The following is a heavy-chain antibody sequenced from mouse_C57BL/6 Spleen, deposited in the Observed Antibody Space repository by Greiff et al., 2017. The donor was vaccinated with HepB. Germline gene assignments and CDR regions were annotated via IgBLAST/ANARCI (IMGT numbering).Heavy chain of an antibody. J-gene: IGHJ2*01. Sequence: VQLQQSGAELVKPGASVKISCKASGYAFSSYWMNWVKQRPGKGLEWIGQIYPGDGDTNYNGKFKGKATLTADKSSSTAYMQLSSLTSEDSAVYFCARPLTGKDLGYWGQGTTLTVSS. CDR3: ARPLTGKDLGY. CDR1: GYAFSSYW. D-gene: IGHD4-1*01. CDR2: IYPGDGDT. V-gene: IGHV1-80*01.